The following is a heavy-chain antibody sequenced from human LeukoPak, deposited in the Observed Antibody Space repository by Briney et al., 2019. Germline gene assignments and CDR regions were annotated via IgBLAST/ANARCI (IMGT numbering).Heavy chain of an antibody. Sequence: GGSLRLSCAASGFTFSRNAMHWVRQAPGKGLEWVAVMSYDGSNYYYADSVKGRFTISRDNSKNTLYLQMNSLRAEDTAVYYCARDGIGYSRSWYIGYFDYWGQGALVSVSS. D-gene: IGHD6-13*01. J-gene: IGHJ4*02. CDR1: GFTFSRNA. CDR3: ARDGIGYSRSWYIGYFDY. CDR2: MSYDGSNY. V-gene: IGHV3-30*04.